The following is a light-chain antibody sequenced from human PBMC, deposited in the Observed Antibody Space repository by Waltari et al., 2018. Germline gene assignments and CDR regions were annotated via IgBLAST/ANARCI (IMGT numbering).Light chain of an antibody. V-gene: IGLV3-19*01. CDR1: SLRHSY. CDR2: DKN. CDR3: NSRESRDKYIFV. Sequence: SSELTQDPAVSVALGQTVRITCQGDSLRHSYANWYQQKAGQAPVLVVYDKNNRPSGIPDGFAGCRSGDTASLTITGAQAEDEADYYCNSRESRDKYIFVFGTGTKVTVL. J-gene: IGLJ1*01.